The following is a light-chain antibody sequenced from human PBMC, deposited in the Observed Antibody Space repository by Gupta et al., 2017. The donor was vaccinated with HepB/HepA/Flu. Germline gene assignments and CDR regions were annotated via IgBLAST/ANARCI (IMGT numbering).Light chain of an antibody. CDR1: QSISVY. Sequence: DIQMTQSPSSLSESVGDRVTISCRASQSISVYTNWYQQKPGKAPKLLIYAASSLQSGVAPRFSGGGSGTDFTLTISNLQPEDFATYYCQQSYSSPLTFGGGTKVEIK. CDR3: QQSYSSPLT. CDR2: AAS. J-gene: IGKJ4*01. V-gene: IGKV1-39*01.